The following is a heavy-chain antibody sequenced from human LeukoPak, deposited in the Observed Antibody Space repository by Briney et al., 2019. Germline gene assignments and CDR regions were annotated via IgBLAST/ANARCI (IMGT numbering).Heavy chain of an antibody. V-gene: IGHV1-69*04. CDR3: ARMTGRNSGYYTLFDY. J-gene: IGHJ4*02. CDR2: IIPILGIA. Sequence: GPSVKVSCKASGGTFSSYAISWVRQAPGQGLEWMGRIIPILGIANYAQKFQGRVTITADKSTSTAYMELSSLRSEDTAVYYCARMTGRNSGYYTLFDYWGQGTLVTVSS. CDR1: GGTFSSYA. D-gene: IGHD3-3*01.